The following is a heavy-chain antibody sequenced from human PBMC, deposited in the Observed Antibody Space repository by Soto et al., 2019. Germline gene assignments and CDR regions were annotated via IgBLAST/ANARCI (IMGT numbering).Heavy chain of an antibody. J-gene: IGHJ4*02. CDR2: ISAYNGNT. CDR1: GYTFTSYG. D-gene: IGHD4-17*01. V-gene: IGHV1-18*01. CDR3: ARDRGGRGATVTTSIDY. Sequence: QVQLVQSGAEVKKPGASVKVSCKASGYTFTSYGISWVRQAPGQGLEWMGWISAYNGNTNYAQRIQGRVTKTTDTSTSPAYMELRSLRSDDTAVYYCARDRGGRGATVTTSIDYWGQGTLVTVSS.